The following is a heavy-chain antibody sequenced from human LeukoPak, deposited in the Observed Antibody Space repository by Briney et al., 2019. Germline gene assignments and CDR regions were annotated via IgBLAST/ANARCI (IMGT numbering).Heavy chain of an antibody. CDR1: GITFSSYW. CDR2: IKQDGSEK. J-gene: IGHJ4*02. Sequence: PGGSLRLSCTASGITFSSYWMSWVRQAPGKGLEWVANIKQDGSEKYYVDSVKGRFTISRDNAKNSLYLQMNSLRAEDTAVYYCARSNYFDYWGQGTLVTVSS. V-gene: IGHV3-7*01. CDR3: ARSNYFDY.